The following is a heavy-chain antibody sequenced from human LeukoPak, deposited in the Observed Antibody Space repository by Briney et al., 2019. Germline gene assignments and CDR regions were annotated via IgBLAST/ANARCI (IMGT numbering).Heavy chain of an antibody. CDR3: AREGLLLERAFDI. J-gene: IGHJ3*02. V-gene: IGHV1-3*01. Sequence: ASVKVSCKASGYTLTNYAIHWVRQAPGQRLEWMGWFNSDTGNTEYSQKCQGRVTITRDTSASTAYMELSSLRSEDTAVYYCAREGLLLERAFDIWGQGTMVTVSS. CDR2: FNSDTGNT. D-gene: IGHD1-26*01. CDR1: GYTLTNYA.